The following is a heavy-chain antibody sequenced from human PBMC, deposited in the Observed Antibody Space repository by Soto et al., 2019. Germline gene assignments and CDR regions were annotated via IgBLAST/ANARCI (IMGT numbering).Heavy chain of an antibody. CDR3: ARDISYYYYYYYMDV. J-gene: IGHJ6*03. CDR1: GFTFSSYW. V-gene: IGHV3-7*01. CDR2: IKQDGSEK. Sequence: GGSLRLSCVASGFTFSSYWMSWVRQAPGKGLEWVANIKQDGSEKYYVDSVKGRFTISRDNAKNSLYLQMNSLRAEDTAVYYCARDISYYYYYYYMDVWGKGTTVTVSS.